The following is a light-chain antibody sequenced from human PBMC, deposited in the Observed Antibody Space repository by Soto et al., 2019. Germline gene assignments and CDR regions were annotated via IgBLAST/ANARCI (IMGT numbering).Light chain of an antibody. Sequence: EIVLTQSPGTLSLSPGERATLSCRASQSVTSNFLAWYQQKPGQAPRLLIYGASTRAAGVPDRFSGSGSGTDFTLTITRLEPEDFAVYYCQQYGRSPLMYTFGQETKV. CDR2: GAS. J-gene: IGKJ2*01. CDR1: QSVTSNF. V-gene: IGKV3-20*01. CDR3: QQYGRSPLMYT.